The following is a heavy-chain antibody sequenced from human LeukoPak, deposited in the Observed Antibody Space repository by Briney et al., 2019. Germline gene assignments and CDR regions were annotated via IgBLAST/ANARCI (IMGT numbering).Heavy chain of an antibody. J-gene: IGHJ4*02. Sequence: NPGESLRLSCAASGFTFSSYGLNWVRQAPGKGLEWVSTISSGGHIYYEDSVKGRFTISRDNAKNSLYLQMNSLRAEDTAVYYCAGDQDGGKYYYESSGYSHWGQGILVTVSS. D-gene: IGHD3-22*01. CDR2: ISSGGHI. V-gene: IGHV3-21*01. CDR1: GFTFSSYG. CDR3: AGDQDGGKYYYESSGYSH.